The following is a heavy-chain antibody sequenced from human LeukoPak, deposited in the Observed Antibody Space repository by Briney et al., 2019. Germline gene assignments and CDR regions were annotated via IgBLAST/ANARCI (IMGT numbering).Heavy chain of an antibody. V-gene: IGHV4-4*07. CDR2: MYSSGST. Sequence: PSETLSLTCTVSGGSISSYYWSWIRQPAGKGLEWIGRMYSSGSTNYNPSLRSRVTMSRDTSKNQFSLRLSSVTAADTAVYYCARDPVGTSFDYWGQGTLVTVSS. CDR1: GGSISSYY. CDR3: ARDPVGTSFDY. J-gene: IGHJ4*02.